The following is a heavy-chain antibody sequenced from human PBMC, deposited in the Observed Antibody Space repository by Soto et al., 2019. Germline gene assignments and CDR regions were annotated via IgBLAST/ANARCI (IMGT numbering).Heavy chain of an antibody. CDR1: GGTLSSYA. CDR2: IIPIFGTA. CDR3: ALLGDCSGGSCSNWFDP. Sequence: ASVTVSCKASGGTLSSYAISWVRQAPGQGLEWMGGIIPIFGTANYAQKFQGRVTITADKSTSTAYMELSSLRSEDTAVYYCALLGDCSGGSCSNWFDPWGQGSMVTVSS. J-gene: IGHJ5*02. V-gene: IGHV1-69*06. D-gene: IGHD2-15*01.